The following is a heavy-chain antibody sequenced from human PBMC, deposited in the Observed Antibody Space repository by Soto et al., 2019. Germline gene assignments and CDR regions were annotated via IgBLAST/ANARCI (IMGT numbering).Heavy chain of an antibody. D-gene: IGHD2-15*01. CDR3: ARVGCSGGSCYSPYFDY. CDR1: GGSFSGYY. V-gene: IGHV4-34*01. CDR2: INHSGST. Sequence: QVQLQQWGAGLLKPSETLSLTCAVYGGSFSGYYWSWIRQPPGQGLEWIGEINHSGSTNYNPSLKSRVTISVDTSKNQFSLKLSSVTAADTAVYYCARVGCSGGSCYSPYFDYWGQGTLVTVSS. J-gene: IGHJ4*02.